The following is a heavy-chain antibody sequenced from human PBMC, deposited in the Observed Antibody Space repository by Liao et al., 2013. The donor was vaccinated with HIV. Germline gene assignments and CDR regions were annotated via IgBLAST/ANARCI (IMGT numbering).Heavy chain of an antibody. Sequence: QVQLQESGPGLVKPSETLSLTCTVSGGSISSYYWSWIRQPAGKGLEWIGRIYTSGSTNYNPSLKSRVTISVDTSKNQFSLKLSSVTAADTAVYYCARARGSLIVGALPAYYFDYWGQGTLVTVSS. CDR3: ARARGSLIVGALPAYYFDY. CDR1: GGSISSYY. CDR2: IYTSGST. D-gene: IGHD1-26*01. V-gene: IGHV4-4*07. J-gene: IGHJ4*02.